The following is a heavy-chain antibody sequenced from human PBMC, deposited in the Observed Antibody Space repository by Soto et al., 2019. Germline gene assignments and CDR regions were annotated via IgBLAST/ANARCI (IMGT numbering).Heavy chain of an antibody. CDR1: GFTFSSYA. CDR2: ISGSGGST. Sequence: GGSLRLSCAASGFTFSSYAMSWVRQAPGKGLEWVSAISGSGGSTYYADSVKGRFTISRDNSKNTLYLQMNSLRAEDTAVYYYAKDTMVRGAASYYWDQGSLVTVSS. D-gene: IGHD3-10*01. CDR3: AKDTMVRGAASYY. J-gene: IGHJ4*01. V-gene: IGHV3-23*01.